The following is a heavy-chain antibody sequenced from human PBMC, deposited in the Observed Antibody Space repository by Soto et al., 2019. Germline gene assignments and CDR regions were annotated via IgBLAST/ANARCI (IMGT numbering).Heavy chain of an antibody. Sequence: QVQLVESGGGLVKPGGSLRLSCAASGFTFSDYYMSWIRQAPGKVLEWVSYISRSDSIYYADSVKGRFTISRDNAKNSLYLQMNSLRAEDTAVYYCARDLGYYDSSGYFDYWGQGTLVTVSS. CDR1: GFTFSDYY. V-gene: IGHV3-11*01. CDR3: ARDLGYYDSSGYFDY. J-gene: IGHJ4*02. CDR2: ISRSDSI. D-gene: IGHD3-22*01.